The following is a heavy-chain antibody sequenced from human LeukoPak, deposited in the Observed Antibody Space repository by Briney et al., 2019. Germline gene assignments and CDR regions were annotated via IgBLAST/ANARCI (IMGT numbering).Heavy chain of an antibody. Sequence: SETLSLTCTVSGGSISSSSYYWGWIRQPPGKGLEWIGSIYYSGSTYYNPSLKSRVTISVDTSKNQFSLKLSSVTAADTAVYYCARQGYCSSTSCSLFDYWGQGTLVIVSS. V-gene: IGHV4-39*01. CDR3: ARQGYCSSTSCSLFDY. D-gene: IGHD2-2*01. CDR1: GGSISSSSYY. CDR2: IYYSGST. J-gene: IGHJ4*02.